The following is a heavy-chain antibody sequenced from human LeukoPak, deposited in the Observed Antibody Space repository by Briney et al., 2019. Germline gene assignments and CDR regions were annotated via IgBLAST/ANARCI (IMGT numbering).Heavy chain of an antibody. J-gene: IGHJ4*02. D-gene: IGHD3-10*01. CDR1: GYTFTGYY. CDR3: ARVRAMVRGVQTYYFDY. V-gene: IGHV1-2*02. CDR2: INPNSGGT. Sequence: GASVKVSCKASGYTFTGYYMHWVRQAPGQGLEWMGWINPNSGGTNYAQKFQGRVTMTRDTSISTAYMELSSLRSEDTAVYYCARVRAMVRGVQTYYFDYWGQGTLVTVSS.